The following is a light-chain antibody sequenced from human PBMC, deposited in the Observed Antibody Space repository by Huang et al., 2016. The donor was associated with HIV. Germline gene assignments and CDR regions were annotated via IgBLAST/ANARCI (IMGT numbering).Light chain of an antibody. V-gene: IGKV1-NL1*01. CDR3: QQYHGIPWT. CDR2: ATS. J-gene: IGKJ1*01. Sequence: DIQLTQSPSSLSASVGDRVTITCRASQGFCNSLAWYQQKPEKAPRRLLYATSRLESGVPSGFSGCGSGTHYPLTLSALQPEDIASYYCQQYHGIPWTFGQGTKVEIK. CDR1: QGFCNS.